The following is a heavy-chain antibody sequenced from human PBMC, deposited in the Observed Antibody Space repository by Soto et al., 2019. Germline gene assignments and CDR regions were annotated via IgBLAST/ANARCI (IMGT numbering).Heavy chain of an antibody. CDR3: AKGRVSSWRSFGY. Sequence: GGSLRLSCAASGFTFSSYAMSWVRQAPGKGLEWVSAISGSGGSTYYADSVKGQFTISRDNSKNTLYLQMNSLGAEDTAVYYCAKGRVSSWRSFGYWGQGTLVTVSS. CDR2: ISGSGGST. CDR1: GFTFSSYA. J-gene: IGHJ4*02. V-gene: IGHV3-23*01. D-gene: IGHD6-13*01.